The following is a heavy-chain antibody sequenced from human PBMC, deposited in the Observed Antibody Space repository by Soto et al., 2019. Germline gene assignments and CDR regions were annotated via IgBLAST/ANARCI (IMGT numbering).Heavy chain of an antibody. Sequence: PSETLSLTCTVSGCSVSSSSYYWGWVRQPPGKGLEWIGSVYYSGSTFYNPSLESRFTISVDKSKNQFSLKLMSLSAADTAVYYCGRLEGLATISYYFDYWGQGALVTVSS. V-gene: IGHV4-39*01. CDR1: GCSVSSSSYY. CDR2: VYYSGST. CDR3: GRLEGLATISYYFDY. J-gene: IGHJ4*02. D-gene: IGHD3-9*01.